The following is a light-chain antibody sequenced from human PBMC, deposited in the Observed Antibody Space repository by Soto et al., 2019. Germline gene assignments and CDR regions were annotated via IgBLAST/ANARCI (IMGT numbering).Light chain of an antibody. V-gene: IGKV4-1*01. CDR1: QTVFYTSNVKNY. Sequence: DIVLTQSPASLTVSLGEGATIECKSSQTVFYTSNVKNYLSWFQQKPGQPPKLLIYWASTRASGVPERFSGSGSETHFTLTINNVQAEDVAIYFCQQSYTTPYTFGQGTKLDI. CDR3: QQSYTTPYT. CDR2: WAS. J-gene: IGKJ2*01.